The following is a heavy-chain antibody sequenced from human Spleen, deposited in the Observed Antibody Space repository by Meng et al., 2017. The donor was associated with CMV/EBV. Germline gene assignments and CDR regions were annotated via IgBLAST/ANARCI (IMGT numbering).Heavy chain of an antibody. Sequence: CTVSSGPMDSGAYCWSWIRQHPEKGLEWIGYTCYDGSTHYNPSLRSRAAISVDTSKNQFSLRLNSVTAADTAVYYCARQAPDNWFDPWGQGALVTVSS. V-gene: IGHV4-31*03. CDR2: TCYDGST. CDR1: SGPMDSGAYC. CDR3: ARQAPDNWFDP. J-gene: IGHJ5*01.